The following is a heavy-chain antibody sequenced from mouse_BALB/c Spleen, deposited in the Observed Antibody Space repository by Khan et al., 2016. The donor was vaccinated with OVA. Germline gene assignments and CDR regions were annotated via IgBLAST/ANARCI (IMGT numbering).Heavy chain of an antibody. CDR1: GYSFTGYF. J-gene: IGHJ2*01. CDR3: ARIYRSDFDY. Sequence: EVQLQQSGPALVKPGASVKISCKASGYSFTGYFMNWVMQSHGKSLEWIGRINPHIGETLYNQKLKAKATLTVDESSSTAHMELRSLASEDSAVYYCARIYRSDFDYWGQGTTLTGSS. CDR2: INPHIGET. V-gene: IGHV1-20*02. D-gene: IGHD1-1*01.